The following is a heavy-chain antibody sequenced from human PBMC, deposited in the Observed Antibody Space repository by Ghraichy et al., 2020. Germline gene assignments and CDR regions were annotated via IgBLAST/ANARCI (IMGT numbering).Heavy chain of an antibody. J-gene: IGHJ4*02. D-gene: IGHD1-14*01. V-gene: IGHV3-15*01. CDR2: IKSETSGGTI. CDR3: TTNLAY. CDR1: GFTFSNAW. Sequence: GGSLRLSCAASGFTFSNAWMSWVRQAPGKGLEWVGRIKSETSGGTIESAAPVQHRFTISRDDSKNTLYLQMNSLKTEDTAVYYCTTNLAYWGRGTLVTVYS.